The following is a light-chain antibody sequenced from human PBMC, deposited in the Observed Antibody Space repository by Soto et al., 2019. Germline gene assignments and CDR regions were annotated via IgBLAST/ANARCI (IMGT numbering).Light chain of an antibody. CDR2: GAS. CDR1: QSVSTR. J-gene: IGKJ2*01. CDR3: QQYNNWPPYT. V-gene: IGKV3-15*01. Sequence: EIVLTQSPATLSMSPGVRATLSCRASQSVSTRLAWYQQKPGQAPRLLIYGASTRATGIPARFSGSGSDTEFTLTISSLQSEDFAVYYCQQYNNWPPYTFGQGTKLEIK.